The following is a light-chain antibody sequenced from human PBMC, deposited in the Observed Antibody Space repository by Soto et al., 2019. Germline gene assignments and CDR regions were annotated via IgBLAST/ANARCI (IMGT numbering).Light chain of an antibody. CDR1: SSNIGSNI. Sequence: QSVLTQPPSASGTPGQRVTISCSGSSSNIGSNIVNWYQQFPGTAPKLLIYSNTQRPSGVPDRFSGSKSGTSASLAISGLQSEDEADYYCAAWDDSLNGWVFGGGTKLTVL. V-gene: IGLV1-44*01. CDR2: SNT. J-gene: IGLJ3*02. CDR3: AAWDDSLNGWV.